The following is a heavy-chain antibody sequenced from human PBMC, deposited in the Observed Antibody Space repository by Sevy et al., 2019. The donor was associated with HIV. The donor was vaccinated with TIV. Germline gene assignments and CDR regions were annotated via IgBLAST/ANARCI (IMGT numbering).Heavy chain of an antibody. CDR3: ARDTFGGVSRRVDATFNL. Sequence: ASVKVSCKASGYIFTNYGITWVRQAPGQGLEWMGWISAYNGHTNYAQKLQGRVTMTTDTSTTTAYMELRSLRSDDTALYYCARDTFGGVSRRVDATFNLWGQGTMVTVSS. CDR2: ISAYNGHT. V-gene: IGHV1-18*01. CDR1: GYIFTNYG. D-gene: IGHD3-16*01. J-gene: IGHJ3*01.